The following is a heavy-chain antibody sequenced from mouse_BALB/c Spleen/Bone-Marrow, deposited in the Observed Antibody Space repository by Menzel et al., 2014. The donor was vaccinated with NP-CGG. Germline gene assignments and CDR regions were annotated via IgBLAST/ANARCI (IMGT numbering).Heavy chain of an antibody. Sequence: EVQLQQSGPELVKPGASVKMSCKASGYTFTSYVMHWVKQKPGQGLEWIGYINPYNDGTKYNEKFKGKATLTSDKSSSTAYMELSSLTSEDSAVYYCASHNWDNAMDYWGQGTSVTVSS. CDR3: ASHNWDNAMDY. V-gene: IGHV1-14*01. D-gene: IGHD4-1*02. J-gene: IGHJ4*01. CDR2: INPYNDGT. CDR1: GYTFTSYV.